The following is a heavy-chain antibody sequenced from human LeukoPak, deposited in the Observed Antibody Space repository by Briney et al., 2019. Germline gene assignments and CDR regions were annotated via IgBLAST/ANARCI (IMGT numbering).Heavy chain of an antibody. V-gene: IGHV3-7*01. CDR1: GFTFSSYW. CDR3: ARVSGLDY. CDR2: IKQDGGET. Sequence: GGSLRLSCAASGFTFSSYWMSWVRQAPGKGLEWVANIKQDGGETYYMDSVKGRFTISRDNAKNSLYLQMNSLRVEDTAVYYCARVSGLDYWGQGTLVTVSS. J-gene: IGHJ4*02.